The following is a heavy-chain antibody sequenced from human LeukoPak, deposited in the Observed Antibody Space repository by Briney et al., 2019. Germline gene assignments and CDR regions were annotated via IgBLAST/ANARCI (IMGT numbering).Heavy chain of an antibody. CDR1: GYTFTGYY. Sequence: GASVKVPCKASGYTFTGYYMHWVRQAPGQGLEWMGWINPNSGGTNYAQKFQGRVTMTRDTSISTAYMELSRLRSDDTAVYYCARVSERYYYYYYMDVWGKGTTVTISS. CDR2: INPNSGGT. D-gene: IGHD1-1*01. CDR3: ARVSERYYYYYYMDV. J-gene: IGHJ6*03. V-gene: IGHV1-2*02.